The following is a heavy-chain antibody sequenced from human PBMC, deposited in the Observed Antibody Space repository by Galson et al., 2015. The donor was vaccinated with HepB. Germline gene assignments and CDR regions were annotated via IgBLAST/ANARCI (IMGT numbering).Heavy chain of an antibody. CDR3: ARDSAAKDAFDF. CDR2: IKQDGSEE. J-gene: IGHJ3*01. Sequence: SLRLSCAASGFTFSSYWMSWVRQAPGKGLEWVANIKQDGSEEYYVDSVKGRFTISRDNAKKSLYLQMNSLRAEDTAVYYCARDSAAKDAFDFWGQGTMVAVSS. D-gene: IGHD3-10*01. CDR1: GFTFSSYW. V-gene: IGHV3-7*03.